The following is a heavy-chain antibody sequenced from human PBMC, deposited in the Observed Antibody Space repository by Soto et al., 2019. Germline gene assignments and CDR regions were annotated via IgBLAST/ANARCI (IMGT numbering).Heavy chain of an antibody. CDR3: ARGGHCTNGVCSALDY. J-gene: IGHJ4*02. Sequence: QVQLQESGPGLVKPSGTLSHTCTVSGGSISTYYWSWIRQPPGKGLEWIGYIYYGGSANYNPSLKSRVTISVDTSKKQFSLKLSSVTAADTAVYYCARGGHCTNGVCSALDYWGQGTLVTVSS. CDR1: GGSISTYY. V-gene: IGHV4-59*08. D-gene: IGHD2-8*01. CDR2: IYYGGSA.